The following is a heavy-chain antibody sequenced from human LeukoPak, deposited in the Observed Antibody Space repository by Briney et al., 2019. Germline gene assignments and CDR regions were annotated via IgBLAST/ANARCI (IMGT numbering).Heavy chain of an antibody. V-gene: IGHV3-23*01. D-gene: IGHD6-6*01. Sequence: GGSLRLSCAASGFTFTSYVMSWVRQAPGKGLEWVTTISGRGGSTYYADSVKGRFTISRDNSKNTLYLQMSSLTAEDTALYYCAKGAGSSPSNWFDSWGQGTLVTVSS. CDR1: GFTFTSYV. J-gene: IGHJ5*01. CDR2: ISGRGGST. CDR3: AKGAGSSPSNWFDS.